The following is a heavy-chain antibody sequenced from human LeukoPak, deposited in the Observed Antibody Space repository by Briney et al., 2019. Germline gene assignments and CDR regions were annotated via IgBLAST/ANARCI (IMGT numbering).Heavy chain of an antibody. CDR2: ISPSGGST. J-gene: IGHJ6*03. CDR3: ARDPYSGNYGTYYYYYMDV. V-gene: IGHV1-46*01. Sequence: ASVTVSFKAFGYTFTSNYMHWVRQAPGQGPEWMGVISPSGGSTTYAQKFQGRVTLTRDMTTSTDYLELSSLRSEDTAVYYCARDPYSGNYGTYYYYYMDVWGKGTTVTISS. D-gene: IGHD1-26*01. CDR1: GYTFTSNY.